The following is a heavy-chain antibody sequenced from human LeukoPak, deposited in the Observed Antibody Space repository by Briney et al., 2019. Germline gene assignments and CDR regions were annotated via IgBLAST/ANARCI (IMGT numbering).Heavy chain of an antibody. CDR3: AREIVGGFNPGAY. D-gene: IGHD1-14*01. V-gene: IGHV4-4*02. J-gene: IGHJ4*02. CDR2: IHRSGST. CDR1: PDSTTSNF. Sequence: SETLSLTCSVSPDSTTSNFWSWVRQPPGKGLEWIGEIHRSGSTNYNPSLQSRVTISIDRSKNQIALELSSVTAADTAVYYCAREIVGGFNPGAYWGQGTLVTVSS.